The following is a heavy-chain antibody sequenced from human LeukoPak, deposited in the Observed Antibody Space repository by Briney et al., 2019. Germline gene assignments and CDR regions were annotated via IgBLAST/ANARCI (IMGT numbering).Heavy chain of an antibody. CDR3: ARDLRVVVPAANALSYYFGMDV. CDR1: GGSFSGYY. CDR2: INHSGST. J-gene: IGHJ6*04. V-gene: IGHV4-34*01. Sequence: SETLSLTCAVYGGSFSGYYWSWLRQPPGKGLEWIGEINHSGSTNYNPSLKSRVTITVDTSKNQFSLKLSAETAADAAVYDCARDLRVVVPAANALSYYFGMDVWGKGTTVTVSS. D-gene: IGHD2-2*01.